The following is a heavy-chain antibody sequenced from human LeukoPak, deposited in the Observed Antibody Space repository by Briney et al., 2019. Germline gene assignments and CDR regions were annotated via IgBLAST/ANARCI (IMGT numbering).Heavy chain of an antibody. CDR3: ARVPAYSKSYYFDY. CDR2: IYHTGST. Sequence: SETLSLTCTISGGSVSDYYWSWIRQSPGKGLEWIGYIYHTGSTSYSPSLKSRVTISADTSQNKFSLKLSSVTAADTAVYYCARVPAYSKSYYFDYWGQGTLVTVSS. D-gene: IGHD2-15*01. J-gene: IGHJ4*02. V-gene: IGHV4-59*02. CDR1: GGSVSDYY.